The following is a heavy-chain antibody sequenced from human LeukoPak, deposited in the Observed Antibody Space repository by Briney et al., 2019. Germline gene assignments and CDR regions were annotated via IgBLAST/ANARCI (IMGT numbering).Heavy chain of an antibody. D-gene: IGHD6-13*01. CDR3: ARRYSSNWSNENWFDP. V-gene: IGHV4-59*08. J-gene: IGHJ5*02. CDR2: IYYSGST. CDR1: GGSISSYY. Sequence: PSETLSLTCTVSGGSISSYYWSWIRQPPGKGLEWIGYIYYSGSTNYNPSLKSRVIISVDTSKNQFSLKLSSVTAADTAVYYCARRYSSNWSNENWFDPWGQGTLVTVSS.